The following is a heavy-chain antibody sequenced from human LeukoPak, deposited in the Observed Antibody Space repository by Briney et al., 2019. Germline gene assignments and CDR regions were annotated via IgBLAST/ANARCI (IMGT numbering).Heavy chain of an antibody. J-gene: IGHJ6*04. CDR1: GYTLTELS. CDR2: FDPEDGET. D-gene: IGHD5-12*01. CDR3: ATDQVVATTTTNYYYYGMDV. Sequence: ASVKVSCKVSGYTLTELSMHWVRQAPGKGLEWMGGFDPEDGETIYAQKFQGRVTMTEDTSTDTAYMELSSLRSEDTAVYYCATDQVVATTTTNYYYYGMDVWGKGTTVTVSS. V-gene: IGHV1-24*01.